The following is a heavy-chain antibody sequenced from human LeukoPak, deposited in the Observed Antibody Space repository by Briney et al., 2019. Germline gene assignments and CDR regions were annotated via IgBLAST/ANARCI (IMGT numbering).Heavy chain of an antibody. CDR2: ISPYNSNT. J-gene: IGHJ4*02. Sequence: GASVKVSCKTSGYTFTTYTIAWVRQAPGQGLEWIGWISPYNSNTDYTHKIQGRITVTTDTSTSTAYMELRSLRSDDTALYYCARGTRQLLDSWGQGTLVSVSS. CDR3: ARGTRQLLDS. V-gene: IGHV1-18*04. D-gene: IGHD2-2*01. CDR1: GYTFTTYT.